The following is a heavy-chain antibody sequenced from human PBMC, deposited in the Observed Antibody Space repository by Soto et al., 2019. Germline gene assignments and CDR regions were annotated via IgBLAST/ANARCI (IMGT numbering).Heavy chain of an antibody. V-gene: IGHV4-4*07. J-gene: IGHJ5*02. CDR2: IYATGTT. CDR3: VRDGTKTLRDWFDP. Sequence: KPSETLSLTCTVSGASIIGFYWSWSRKSAGKGLEWIGRIYATGTTDYNPSLKSRVMMSVDTSKKQFPLKLRSVTAADTAVYYCVRDGTKTLRDWFDPWGQGISVTVSS. CDR1: GASIIGFY. D-gene: IGHD1-1*01.